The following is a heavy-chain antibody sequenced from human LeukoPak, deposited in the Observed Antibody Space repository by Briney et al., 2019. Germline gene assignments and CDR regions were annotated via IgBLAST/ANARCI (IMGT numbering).Heavy chain of an antibody. J-gene: IGHJ4*02. D-gene: IGHD3-3*01. CDR1: RYTFTSYG. CDR3: AREAPYDFWSGYYLDY. CDR2: ISAYNGNT. V-gene: IGHV1-18*01. Sequence: GASVKVSSKASRYTFTSYGISWVRQAPGQGREWMGWISAYNGNTNYAQKFQGRVTMTRDTSISIAYMELSRLRSDDTAVYYCAREAPYDFWSGYYLDYWGQGTLVTVSS.